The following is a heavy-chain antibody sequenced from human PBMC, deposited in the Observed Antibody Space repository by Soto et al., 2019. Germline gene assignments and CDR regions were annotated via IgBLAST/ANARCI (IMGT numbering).Heavy chain of an antibody. Sequence: GASVKVSCKASGYTFTGYYMHWVRQAPGQGLEWMGWINPNSGGTNYAQKFQGWVTMTRDTSISTAYMELSRLRSDDTAVYYCARGGYSSGWSIIDYGMDVWGQGTTVTVSS. D-gene: IGHD6-19*01. CDR1: GYTFTGYY. CDR2: INPNSGGT. V-gene: IGHV1-2*04. J-gene: IGHJ6*02. CDR3: ARGGYSSGWSIIDYGMDV.